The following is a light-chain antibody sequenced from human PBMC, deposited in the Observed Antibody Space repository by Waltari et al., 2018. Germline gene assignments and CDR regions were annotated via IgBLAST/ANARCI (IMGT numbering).Light chain of an antibody. CDR3: QQYNTWPPST. CDR2: GAS. V-gene: IGKV3-15*01. Sequence: EIVMTQSPAALSVSPRERATCSCRASQSISNSLAWYQHKPGQPPRLLISGASTRATGVPARFSGSGSGTEFTLTISSLQSEDSAIYFCQQYNTWPPSTFGQGTKLEIK. CDR1: QSISNS. J-gene: IGKJ2*02.